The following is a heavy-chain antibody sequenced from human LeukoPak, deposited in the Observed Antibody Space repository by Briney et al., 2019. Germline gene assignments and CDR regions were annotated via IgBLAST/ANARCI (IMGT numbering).Heavy chain of an antibody. CDR1: GLTFSSYS. J-gene: IGHJ2*01. V-gene: IGHV3-21*01. CDR2: ISSSSSYI. CDR3: AIEDDYGPGYFDL. D-gene: IGHD4/OR15-4a*01. Sequence: GGSLRLSCAASGLTFSSYSMNWVRQAPGQGLEWVSSISSSSSYIYYADSVKGRFTISRDNAKNSLYLQMNSLRAEDTAVYYCAIEDDYGPGYFDLWGRGTLVTVSS.